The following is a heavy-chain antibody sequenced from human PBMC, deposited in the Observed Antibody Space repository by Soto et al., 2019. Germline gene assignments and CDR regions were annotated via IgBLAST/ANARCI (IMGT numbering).Heavy chain of an antibody. J-gene: IGHJ2*01. CDR1: DDSISSGGYY. Sequence: QVQLQESGPGLVKPSQTLSLTCTVSDDSISSGGYYWSWIRQHPGKGLEWIGYIYGTGNMYYKSSLKSRLTFSVDPSKNHFSLKLTSVTAADTAVYYCAGGTDTWFFALWGRGTLVTVSS. V-gene: IGHV4-31*03. D-gene: IGHD3-9*01. CDR2: IYGTGNM. CDR3: AGGTDTWFFAL.